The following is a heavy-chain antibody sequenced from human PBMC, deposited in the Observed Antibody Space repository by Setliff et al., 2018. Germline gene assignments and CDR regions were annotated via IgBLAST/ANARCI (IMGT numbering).Heavy chain of an antibody. CDR1: GYSFTSYW. J-gene: IGHJ6*02. V-gene: IGHV5-51*01. Sequence: PGAPLTISCQGSGYSFTSYWLGWVRQMHWKGLEWVGILYPGDSDTRYSPSFQGQVTISADKSISTAYLQWSSLKASDTAMYYCARDYSSGYHHYYDMDVWGQGTTVTVSS. D-gene: IGHD3-22*01. CDR3: ARDYSSGYHHYYDMDV. CDR2: LYPGDSDT.